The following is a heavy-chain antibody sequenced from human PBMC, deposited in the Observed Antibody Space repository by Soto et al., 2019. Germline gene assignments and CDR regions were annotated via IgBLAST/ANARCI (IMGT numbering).Heavy chain of an antibody. Sequence: SETLSLTCTVSGGSISSYYWSWIRQPPGKGLEWIGYIYYTGSTNYNPSLKSRVTISVDTSKNHFSLKLSSVTAADTAVYYCARDGYTLTPNYYYGMDVWGQGTTVTVPS. CDR3: ARDGYTLTPNYYYGMDV. CDR1: GGSISSYY. CDR2: IYYTGST. J-gene: IGHJ6*02. V-gene: IGHV4-59*01. D-gene: IGHD4-4*01.